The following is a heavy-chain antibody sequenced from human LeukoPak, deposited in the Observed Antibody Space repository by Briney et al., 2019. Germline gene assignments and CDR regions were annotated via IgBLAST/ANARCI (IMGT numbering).Heavy chain of an antibody. CDR2: IYTGDSDT. Sequence: GASLMISCKCSGSSITSYWIGWGRQLPRKGVGWMGIIYTGDSDTRYSPSFQGQVTISADKSISTTYLQWSSLKASDTAMYYCARLGGGQQLDLDYYFDYWGQGTLVTVSS. J-gene: IGHJ4*02. V-gene: IGHV5-51*01. CDR1: GSSITSYW. CDR3: ARLGGGQQLDLDYYFDY. D-gene: IGHD6-13*01.